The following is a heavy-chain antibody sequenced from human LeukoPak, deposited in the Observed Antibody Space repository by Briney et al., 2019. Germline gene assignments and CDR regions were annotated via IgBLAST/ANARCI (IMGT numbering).Heavy chain of an antibody. Sequence: SETLSLTCTVSGGSISSYYWSWIRQPPGKGLEWIGYIYYSGSTNYNPSLKSRVTISVDTSKNQFSLKLSSVTAADTAVYYCARYQVDIVVVPAARDECYYYYYYMDVWGKGTTVTVSS. CDR3: ARYQVDIVVVPAARDECYYYYYYMDV. CDR1: GGSISSYY. J-gene: IGHJ6*03. V-gene: IGHV4-59*01. CDR2: IYYSGST. D-gene: IGHD2-2*01.